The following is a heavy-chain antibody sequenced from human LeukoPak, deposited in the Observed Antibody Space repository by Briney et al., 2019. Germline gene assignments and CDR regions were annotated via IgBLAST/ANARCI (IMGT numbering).Heavy chain of an antibody. CDR1: GYTLTELS. CDR3: ARALQYRRTHYYYYYMDV. CDR2: FDPEDGET. J-gene: IGHJ6*03. D-gene: IGHD4-11*01. Sequence: ASVKVSCKVSGYTLTELSMHWVRQAPGKGLEWMGGFDPEDGETIYAQKFQGRVTITADKSTSTAYMELSSLRSEDTAVYYCARALQYRRTHYYYYYMDVWGKGTTVTVSS. V-gene: IGHV1-24*01.